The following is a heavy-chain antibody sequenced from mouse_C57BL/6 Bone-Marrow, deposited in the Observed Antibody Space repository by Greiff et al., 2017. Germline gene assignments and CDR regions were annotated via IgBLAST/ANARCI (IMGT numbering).Heavy chain of an antibody. J-gene: IGHJ3*01. Sequence: QVHVKQSGAELARPGASVKLSCKASGYTFTSYGISWVKQRPGQGLEWIGEIYPRSGNTYYNEKFKGKATLTADKSSSTAYMELRSLTSEDSAVYFCARSGYALWFAYWGQGTLVTVSA. CDR1: GYTFTSYG. D-gene: IGHD3-1*01. CDR2: IYPRSGNT. V-gene: IGHV1-81*01. CDR3: ARSGYALWFAY.